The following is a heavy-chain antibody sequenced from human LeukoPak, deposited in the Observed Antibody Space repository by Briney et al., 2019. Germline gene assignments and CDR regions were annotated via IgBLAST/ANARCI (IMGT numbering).Heavy chain of an antibody. J-gene: IGHJ6*02. CDR3: ARLEPPAYYGDYDGYYYGMDV. CDR1: GGSISSYY. D-gene: IGHD4-17*01. Sequence: PSETLSLTCTVSGGSISSYYWSWVRQPPEKGLEWIGYIYYSGSTNYNPSLKSRVTISVDTSKNQFSLKLSSVTAADTAVYYCARLEPPAYYGDYDGYYYGMDVWGQGTTVTVSS. V-gene: IGHV4-59*08. CDR2: IYYSGST.